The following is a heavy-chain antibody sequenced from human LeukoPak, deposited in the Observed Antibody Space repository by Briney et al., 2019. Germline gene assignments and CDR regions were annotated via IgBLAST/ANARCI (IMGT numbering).Heavy chain of an antibody. CDR1: GGSFGGYY. CDR3: VTEGIRLWFKRGYYFDY. V-gene: IGHV4-34*01. J-gene: IGHJ4*02. CDR2: INHSGST. Sequence: SETLSLTCAVYGGSFGGYYWSWIRQPPGKGLEWIGEINHSGSTNYNPSLKSRVTISVDTSKNQFSLRLSSVTAADTAVYYCVTEGIRLWFKRGYYFDYWGQGTLVTVSS. D-gene: IGHD5-18*01.